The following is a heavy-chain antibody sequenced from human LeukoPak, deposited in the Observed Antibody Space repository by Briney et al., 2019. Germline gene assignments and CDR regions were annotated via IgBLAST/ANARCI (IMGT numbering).Heavy chain of an antibody. CDR3: ATQGYGDGYYYYMDV. CDR2: IYYSGST. Sequence: SETLSLTCTVSGGSISSGGYYWSWIRQHPGKGLEWIGYIYYSGSTYYNLSLKSRVTISVDTSKNQFSLKLSSVTAADTAVYYCATQGYGDGYYYYMDVWGKGTTVTVSS. J-gene: IGHJ6*03. CDR1: GGSISSGGYY. V-gene: IGHV4-31*03. D-gene: IGHD4-17*01.